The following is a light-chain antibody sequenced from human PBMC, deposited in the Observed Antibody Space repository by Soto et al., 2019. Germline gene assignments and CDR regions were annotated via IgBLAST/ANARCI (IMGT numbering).Light chain of an antibody. Sequence: DIQMTQSPSSLYASVGDRVTITCRASQSITDYLNWYQQKPGKAPKLLIYAASSLQSGVPSRFSASGSGTDFTLTISRLQSEDYATYFCQQTYITPFTFGQGTRLEIK. CDR2: AAS. CDR1: QSITDY. CDR3: QQTYITPFT. V-gene: IGKV1-39*01. J-gene: IGKJ5*01.